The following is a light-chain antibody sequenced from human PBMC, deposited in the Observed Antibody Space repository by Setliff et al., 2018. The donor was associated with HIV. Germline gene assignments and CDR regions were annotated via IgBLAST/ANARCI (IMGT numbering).Light chain of an antibody. CDR1: SSDVGGYNY. Sequence: QSVLPQPASVSGSPGQSITISCTGTSSDVGGYNYVSWYQQHPGKAPKLIIYEVRNRPSGVSNRFSGSKSGNTASLTISGLQAEDEADYYCSSYAISNTLPFGTGTKGTVL. J-gene: IGLJ1*01. CDR3: SSYAISNTLP. CDR2: EVR. V-gene: IGLV2-14*01.